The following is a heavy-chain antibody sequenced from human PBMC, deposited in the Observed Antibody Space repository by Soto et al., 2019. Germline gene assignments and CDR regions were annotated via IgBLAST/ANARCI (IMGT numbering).Heavy chain of an antibody. CDR2: INHSGST. Sequence: SGTLSLTCAVYGGSFSGYYWTWIRQPPGKVLEWIGEINHSGSTNYNPSLKSRVNISVDTSKNQFPLKLSSMTAAETAVYYCARGWRAAQRAIFDYWGQGVLVTSPQ. CDR3: ARGWRAAQRAIFDY. CDR1: GGSFSGYY. V-gene: IGHV4-34*01. D-gene: IGHD6-13*01. J-gene: IGHJ4*02.